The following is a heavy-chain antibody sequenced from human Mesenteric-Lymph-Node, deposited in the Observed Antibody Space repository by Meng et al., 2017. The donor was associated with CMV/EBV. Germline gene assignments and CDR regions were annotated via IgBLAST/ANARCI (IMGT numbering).Heavy chain of an antibody. D-gene: IGHD3-3*01. V-gene: IGHV3-21*01. CDR1: GFTFSSYS. CDR3: ARAVGYYDFWSGYSYYYYGMDV. Sequence: GESLKISCAASGFTFSSYSMNWVRQAPGKGLEWVSSISSSSSYIYYADSVKGRFTISRDNAKNSLYLQMNSLRAEDTAVYYCARAVGYYDFWSGYSYYYYGMDVWGQGTTVTVSS. CDR2: ISSSSSYI. J-gene: IGHJ6*02.